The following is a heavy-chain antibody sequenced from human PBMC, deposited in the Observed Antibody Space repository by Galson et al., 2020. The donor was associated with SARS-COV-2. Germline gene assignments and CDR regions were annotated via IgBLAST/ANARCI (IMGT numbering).Heavy chain of an antibody. CDR2: IFHSGST. J-gene: IGHJ4*02. CDR1: GYSISSGYY. V-gene: IGHV4-38-2*02. CDR3: ARDEGYTSGVAVGGWD. D-gene: IGHD6-19*01. Sequence: SETLSLTCTVSGYSISSGYYWGWIRQPPGKGLEWIGSIFHSGSTFYNPSLESRVTISRDTSKNQFSLKLTSVTDADTAVYYCARDEGYTSGVAVGGWDWGQGTLVTVSS.